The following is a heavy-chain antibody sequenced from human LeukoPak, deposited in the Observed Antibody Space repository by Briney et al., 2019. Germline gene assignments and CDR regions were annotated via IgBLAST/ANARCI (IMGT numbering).Heavy chain of an antibody. D-gene: IGHD3-3*01. Sequence: ASVKVSCKASGYTFTSYGISWVRQAPGQGLERMGWISAYNGNTNYAQKLQGRVTMTTDTSTSTAYMELKSLRSDDTAVYYCARAPYYDFWSGSIYGMDVWGQGTTVTVSS. CDR2: ISAYNGNT. J-gene: IGHJ6*02. CDR1: GYTFTSYG. V-gene: IGHV1-18*01. CDR3: ARAPYYDFWSGSIYGMDV.